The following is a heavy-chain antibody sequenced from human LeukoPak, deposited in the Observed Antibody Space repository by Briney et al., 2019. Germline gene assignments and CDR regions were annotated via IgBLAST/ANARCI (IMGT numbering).Heavy chain of an antibody. CDR1: GFTFSSYW. CDR3: ARVPNRYYDSSGYNDY. V-gene: IGHV3-7*01. CDR2: IKQDGSEK. J-gene: IGHJ4*02. D-gene: IGHD3-22*01. Sequence: GGSLRLSCAASGFTFSSYWMSWVRQAPGKGLEWVANIKQDGSEKYYVDSVKGRFTISRDNAKNSLYPQMNSLRAEDTAVYYCARVPNRYYDSSGYNDYWGQGTLVTVSS.